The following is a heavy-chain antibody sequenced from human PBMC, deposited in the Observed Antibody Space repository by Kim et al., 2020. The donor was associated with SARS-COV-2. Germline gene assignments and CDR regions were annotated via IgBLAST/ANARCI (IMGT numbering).Heavy chain of an antibody. V-gene: IGHV3-33*06. Sequence: KYYATFVQSRFTISREHSQHTLYLPMNRLRAEDTAVYYCAKFRAATGLDYWGQGTLVTVSS. D-gene: IGHD3-10*01. J-gene: IGHJ4*02. CDR2: K. CDR3: AKFRAATGLDY.